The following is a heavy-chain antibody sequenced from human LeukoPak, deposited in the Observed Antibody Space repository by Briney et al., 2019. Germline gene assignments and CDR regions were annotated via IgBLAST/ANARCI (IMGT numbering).Heavy chain of an antibody. J-gene: IGHJ5*02. CDR3: AKDLPQKRGFPRRTNWFDP. CDR1: GGSISSSSD. CDR2: ISGSGGST. Sequence: PSETLSLTCTVSGGSISSSSDYWGWIRQPPGKGLEWVSAISGSGGSTYYADSVKGRFTISRDNSKNTLYLQMNSLRAEDTAVYYCAKDLPQKRGFPRRTNWFDPWGQGTLVTVSS. V-gene: IGHV3-23*01.